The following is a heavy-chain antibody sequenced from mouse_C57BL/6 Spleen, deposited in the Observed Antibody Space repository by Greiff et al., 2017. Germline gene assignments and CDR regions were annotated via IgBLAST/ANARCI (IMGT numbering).Heavy chain of an antibody. CDR1: GYTFTSYW. Sequence: VQLQQPGAELVRPGSSVKLSCKASGYTFTSYWMHWVKQRPIQGLEWIGNIDPSDSETHYNQKFKDKATLTVDKSSSTAYMQLSSLTSEDSAVYYCARLRHYGSAMDYWGQGTSVTVSS. J-gene: IGHJ4*01. CDR3: ARLRHYGSAMDY. CDR2: IDPSDSET. V-gene: IGHV1-52*01. D-gene: IGHD1-1*01.